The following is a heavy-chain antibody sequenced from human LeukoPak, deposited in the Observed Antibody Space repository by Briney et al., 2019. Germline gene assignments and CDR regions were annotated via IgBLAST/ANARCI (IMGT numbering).Heavy chain of an antibody. D-gene: IGHD1-14*01. CDR1: GFTFSSYW. CDR2: INSDGSST. V-gene: IGHV3-74*01. J-gene: IGHJ3*02. CDR3: STGSRHAFDI. Sequence: RAGGSLRLFCAASGFTFSSYWVHWVRQVPGKGLVWVSRINSDGSSTSYADSVKGRFTISRDNAKNTLYVQMNSLRAEDTAVYYCSTGSRHAFDIWGRGTMVTVSS.